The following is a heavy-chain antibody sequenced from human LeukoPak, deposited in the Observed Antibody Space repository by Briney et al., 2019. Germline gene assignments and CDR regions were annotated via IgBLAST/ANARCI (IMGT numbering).Heavy chain of an antibody. CDR1: GFTFSSYA. CDR3: ASDFWSGYYSFGY. D-gene: IGHD3-3*01. CDR2: ISYDGSNK. V-gene: IGHV3-30-3*01. Sequence: GGSLRLSCAASGFTFSSYAMHWVRQAPGKGLEWVAVISYDGSNKYYADSVKGRFTISRDNSKNTLYLQMDSLRAEDTAVYYCASDFWSGYYSFGYWGQGTLVTVSS. J-gene: IGHJ4*02.